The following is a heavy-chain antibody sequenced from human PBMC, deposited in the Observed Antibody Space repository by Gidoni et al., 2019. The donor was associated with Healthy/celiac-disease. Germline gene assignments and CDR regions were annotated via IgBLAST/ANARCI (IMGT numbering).Heavy chain of an antibody. CDR2: IYPGDSDT. Sequence: EVQLVQSGAEVKQPGESLKISCKGSGYSFTRHRLCWVRQMPGKGLEWMGIIYPGDSDTRYSPSFQGQVTISADKSISTAYLQWSSLKASDTAMYYCASAYCGGDCSWDAHDAFDIWGQGTMVTVSS. D-gene: IGHD2-21*02. V-gene: IGHV5-51*01. J-gene: IGHJ3*02. CDR3: ASAYCGGDCSWDAHDAFDI. CDR1: GYSFTRHR.